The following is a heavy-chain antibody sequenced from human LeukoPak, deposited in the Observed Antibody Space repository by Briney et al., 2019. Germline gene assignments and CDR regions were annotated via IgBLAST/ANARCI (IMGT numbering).Heavy chain of an antibody. D-gene: IGHD1-26*01. CDR3: ALLNRVEWELGE. CDR1: GFTFAIYA. V-gene: IGHV3-23*01. CDR2: TTISGVNS. Sequence: SGGSLRLSCAASGFTFAIYAVGWVRQAPGKGLEWVSSTTISGVNSYSADSVKGRFTISRDDSKNAFFLQMNSLRPEDTAVYYCALLNRVEWELGEGGQGTLVTVSP. J-gene: IGHJ4*02.